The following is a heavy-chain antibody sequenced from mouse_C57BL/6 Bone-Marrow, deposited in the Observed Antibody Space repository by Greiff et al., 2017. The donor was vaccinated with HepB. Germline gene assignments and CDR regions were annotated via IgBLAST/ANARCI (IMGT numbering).Heavy chain of an antibody. CDR2: ISGGGGNT. CDR1: GFTFSSYT. D-gene: IGHD1-1*01. CDR3: ARQGYGSSPGFAY. V-gene: IGHV5-9*01. Sequence: EVQGVESGGGLVKPGGSLKLSCAASGFTFSSYTMSWVRQTPEKRLEWVATISGGGGNTYYPDSVKGRFTISRDNAKNTLYLQMSSLRSEDTALYYCARQGYGSSPGFAYWGQGTLVTVSA. J-gene: IGHJ3*01.